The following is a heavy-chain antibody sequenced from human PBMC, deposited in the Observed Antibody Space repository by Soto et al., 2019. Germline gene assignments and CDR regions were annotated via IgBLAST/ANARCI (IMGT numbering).Heavy chain of an antibody. CDR2: MNPNSGNT. CDR3: ARAEYYDFWSGYYYFDY. D-gene: IGHD3-3*01. CDR1: GYTFTSYD. Sequence: QVQLVQSGAEVKKPGASVKVSCKASGYTFTSYDINWVRQATGQGREWMGWMNPNSGNTGYAQKFQGRVTMTRNTSISTAYMELSSLRSEDTAVYYCARAEYYDFWSGYYYFDYWGQGTLVTVSS. J-gene: IGHJ4*02. V-gene: IGHV1-8*01.